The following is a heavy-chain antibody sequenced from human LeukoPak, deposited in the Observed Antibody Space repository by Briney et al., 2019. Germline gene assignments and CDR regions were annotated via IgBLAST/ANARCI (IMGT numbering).Heavy chain of an antibody. CDR3: ARGGTSGWRTPNDDY. CDR2: SSPYNGNT. CDR1: GYTFTTYG. D-gene: IGHD6-19*01. Sequence: RASVKVSCKASGYTFTTYGISWVRQAPGQGLEWMGWSSPYNGNTNYAQKLRGRVTMTTDTSTSTAYMELRSLRSDDTAVYYCARGGTSGWRTPNDDYWGQGTLVTVSS. V-gene: IGHV1-18*01. J-gene: IGHJ4*02.